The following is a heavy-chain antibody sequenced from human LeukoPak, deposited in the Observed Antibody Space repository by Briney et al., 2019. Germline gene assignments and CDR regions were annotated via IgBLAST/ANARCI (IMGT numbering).Heavy chain of an antibody. CDR3: ARDPVYDLWSGYYTDNWFDP. J-gene: IGHJ5*02. CDR1: GFTFSSYW. Sequence: GGSLRLSCAASGFTFSSYWMSWVRQAPGKGLEWVANIKQDGSEKYYVDSVKGRFTISRDNAKNSLYLQMNSLRAEDTAVYYCARDPVYDLWSGYYTDNWFDPWGQGTLVTVS. D-gene: IGHD3-3*01. CDR2: IKQDGSEK. V-gene: IGHV3-7*01.